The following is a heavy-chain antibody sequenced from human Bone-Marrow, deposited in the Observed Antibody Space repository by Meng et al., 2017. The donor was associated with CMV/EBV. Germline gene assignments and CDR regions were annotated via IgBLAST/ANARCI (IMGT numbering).Heavy chain of an antibody. J-gene: IGHJ2*01. Sequence: SKPLSLTCASYGGSFSGYYWSWIRQPPGKGLEWIGEINHSGSTNYNPSLKSRVTISVDTSKNQFSLKLSSVTAADTAVYYCARGKVGGSYYLRYFDLWGRGTLVTVSS. CDR2: INHSGST. CDR1: GGSFSGYY. CDR3: ARGKVGGSYYLRYFDL. D-gene: IGHD1-26*01. V-gene: IGHV4-34*01.